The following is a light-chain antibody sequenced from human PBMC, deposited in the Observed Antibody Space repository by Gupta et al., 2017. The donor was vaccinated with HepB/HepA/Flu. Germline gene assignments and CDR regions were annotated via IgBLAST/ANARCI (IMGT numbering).Light chain of an antibody. CDR2: DVS. J-gene: IGLJ2*01. CDR1: SSDVGASDC. V-gene: IGLV2-14*03. CDR3: SSYISSHSLVV. Sequence: QSALTQPASVSGSPGQSITISCPGTSSDVGASDCVSWYQQHPGKAPKLIIYDVSHRPPGFSYRFSASKFGSTASLTISGLQPEDEATYYCSSYISSHSLVVFGEGTKVTVL.